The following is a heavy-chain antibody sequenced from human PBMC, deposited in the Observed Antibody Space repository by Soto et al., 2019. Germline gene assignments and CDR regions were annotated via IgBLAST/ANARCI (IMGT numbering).Heavy chain of an antibody. CDR1: GFTFSNYG. J-gene: IGHJ4*02. CDR2: ISHDGSVR. CDR3: ATDLYWRIDL. V-gene: IGHV3-74*01. D-gene: IGHD1-1*01. Sequence: GGSLRLSCSASGFTFSNYGMQWARQAPGKGLVWVSRISHDGSVRSYADSVKGRFTVSRDDARNTLFLQMDSLRVEDTAVYYCATDLYWRIDLWGQGTLVTFSS.